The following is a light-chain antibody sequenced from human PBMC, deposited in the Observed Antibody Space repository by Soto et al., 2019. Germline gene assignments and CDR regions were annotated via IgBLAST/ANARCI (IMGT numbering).Light chain of an antibody. V-gene: IGLV1-47*01. CDR2: RAN. CDR3: ASWDDSLSGVV. J-gene: IGLJ2*01. CDR1: NSNVGSYY. Sequence: QLVLTQPPSASGTPGQRVTISCSGSNSNVGSYYVYWYQQLPGTAPKLLIYRANQRPSGVPDRFPGSKSGTSASLAISGLRSEDEADYYCASWDDSLSGVVFGGGTKVTVL.